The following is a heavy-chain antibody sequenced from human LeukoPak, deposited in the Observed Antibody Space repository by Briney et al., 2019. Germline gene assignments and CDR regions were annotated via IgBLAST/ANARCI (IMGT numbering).Heavy chain of an antibody. D-gene: IGHD3-10*01. CDR2: IKSKTDGGTT. CDR1: GFTFSSYA. Sequence: GGSLRLSCAASGFTFSSYAMSWVRQAPGKGLEWVGRIKSKTDGGTTDYAAPVKGRFTISRDDSKNTLYLQMNSLKTEDTAVYYCTTDLLLWFGELLIGFDYWGQGTLVTVSS. V-gene: IGHV3-15*01. J-gene: IGHJ4*02. CDR3: TTDLLLWFGELLIGFDY.